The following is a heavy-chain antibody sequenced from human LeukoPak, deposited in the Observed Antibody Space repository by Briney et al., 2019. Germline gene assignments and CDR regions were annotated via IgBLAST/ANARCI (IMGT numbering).Heavy chain of an antibody. V-gene: IGHV4-38-2*01. Sequence: SETLSLTCAVSGYSISSGYYWGWIRQPPGKGLEWIGSIYHSGSTYYNPSLKSRVTISVDTSKNQFSLKPSSVTAADTAVYYCAAAVVVPAAMIRFDPWGQGTLVTVSS. D-gene: IGHD2-2*01. CDR2: IYHSGST. J-gene: IGHJ5*02. CDR3: AAAVVVPAAMIRFDP. CDR1: GYSISSGYY.